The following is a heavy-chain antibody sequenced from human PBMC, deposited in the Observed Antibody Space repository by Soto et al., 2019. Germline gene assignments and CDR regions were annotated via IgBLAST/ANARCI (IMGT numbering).Heavy chain of an antibody. CDR3: ATWGKRTMVTGKGDS. CDR2: ISAYNGNT. J-gene: IGHJ4*02. CDR1: GYTFTSYG. Sequence: QVQLVQSGAEVKKPGASVKVSCKASGYTFTSYGISWVRQAPGQGLEWMGWISAYNGNTNYAQKLQGKVTMTTDTSTSTAYMELRSLRSDDTAVYYCATWGKRTMVTGKGDSWGQGTLVTVSS. V-gene: IGHV1-18*01. D-gene: IGHD5-18*01.